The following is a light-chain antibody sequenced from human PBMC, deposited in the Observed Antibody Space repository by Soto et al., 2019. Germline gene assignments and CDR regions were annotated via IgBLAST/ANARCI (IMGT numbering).Light chain of an antibody. CDR3: CSYAVTSTF. Sequence: QSVLTQPASVSGSPGQSITISCTGNSSDVGSYNLVSWYQQHPGKAPKLIIYDDNKRPSGVSDLFSGSKSGNTASLTISGLQAEDEADYYCCSYAVTSTFFGGGTKVTVL. CDR2: DDN. V-gene: IGLV2-23*01. J-gene: IGLJ2*01. CDR1: SSDVGSYNL.